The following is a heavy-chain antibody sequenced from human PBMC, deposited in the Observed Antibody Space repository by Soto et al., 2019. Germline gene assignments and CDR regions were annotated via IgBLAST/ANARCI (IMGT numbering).Heavy chain of an antibody. V-gene: IGHV3-66*01. D-gene: IGHD3-16*01. CDR2: IYSGGST. CDR1: GFTDSNNY. CDR3: AAYSHKGY. Sequence: EEQLVESGGDLVQPGGSLRLSCAASGFTDSNNYMSWVRQAPGKGLEWVSLIYSGGSTYYADSVKGRFTISRDSSKNTLYLQMNSLRAKDTAMYYCAAYSHKGYWGQGTLVTVSS. J-gene: IGHJ4*02.